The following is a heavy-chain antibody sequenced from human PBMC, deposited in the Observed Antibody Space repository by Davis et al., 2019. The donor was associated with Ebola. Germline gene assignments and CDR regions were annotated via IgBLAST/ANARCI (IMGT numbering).Heavy chain of an antibody. J-gene: IGHJ6*02. V-gene: IGHV4-30-4*01. CDR3: ARQGYPRNYYYYGMDV. Sequence: LRLSCTVPGGSISSGDYYWSWIRQPPGKGLEWIGYIYYSGSTYYNPSLKRRVTISVDTSKNQFSLKLSSVTAADTAVYYCARQGYPRNYYYYGMDVWGQGTTVTVSS. CDR1: GGSISSGDYY. D-gene: IGHD3-16*02. CDR2: IYYSGST.